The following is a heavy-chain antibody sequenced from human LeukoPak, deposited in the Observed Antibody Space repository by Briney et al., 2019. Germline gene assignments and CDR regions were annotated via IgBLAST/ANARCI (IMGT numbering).Heavy chain of an antibody. CDR1: GESFSAYF. Sequence: PSETLSLTCAVYGESFSAYFWNWIRQAPGKPLEYIGEINHRGSSHYNPSLKTRVTLAVDTSKNQFSLRLTSVTAADTAVYFCARGSLFDGYCSAGACDAGYYDSWGQGTPVTVSS. D-gene: IGHD2-15*01. V-gene: IGHV4-34*01. J-gene: IGHJ4*02. CDR2: INHRGSS. CDR3: ARGSLFDGYCSAGACDAGYYDS.